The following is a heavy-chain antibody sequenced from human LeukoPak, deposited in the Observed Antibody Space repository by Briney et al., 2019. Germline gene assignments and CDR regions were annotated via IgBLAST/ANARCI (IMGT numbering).Heavy chain of an antibody. CDR2: IYSGGST. D-gene: IGHD4-17*01. J-gene: IGHJ4*02. Sequence: GGSLRLSCAASGFTVSANYMSWVRQAPGKGLEWVSLIYSGGSTYYADSVKGRFTISRDNSKNTLYLQMNSLRAEDTAVYYCARATYGDYPFDYWGQGTLVTVSS. V-gene: IGHV3-53*05. CDR1: GFTVSANY. CDR3: ARATYGDYPFDY.